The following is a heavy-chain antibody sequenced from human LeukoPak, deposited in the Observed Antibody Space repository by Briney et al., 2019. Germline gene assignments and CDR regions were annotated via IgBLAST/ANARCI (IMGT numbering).Heavy chain of an antibody. CDR1: GGSISSGGYY. CDR3: ARQSRSSGYYPCDY. J-gene: IGHJ4*02. V-gene: IGHV4-31*03. Sequence: PSETLSLTCTVSGGSISSGGYYWSWIRQHPGKGLEWIGYIYYSGSTYYNPSLKSRVTISVDTSKNQFSLKLSSVTAADTAVYYCARQSRSSGYYPCDYWGQGTLVTVSS. D-gene: IGHD3-22*01. CDR2: IYYSGST.